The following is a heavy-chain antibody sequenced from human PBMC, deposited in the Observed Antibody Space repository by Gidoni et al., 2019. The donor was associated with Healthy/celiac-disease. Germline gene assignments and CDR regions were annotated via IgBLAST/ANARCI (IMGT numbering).Heavy chain of an antibody. J-gene: IGHJ3*02. CDR2: IDPSDSYT. CDR3: ARQIWGGSYGPKNAFDI. V-gene: IGHV5-10-1*03. D-gene: IGHD1-26*01. Sequence: EVQLVQSGAEVKKPGESLRISCKGSGYSFTSYWISWVRQMPGKGLEWMGRIDPSDSYTNYSPSFQGHVTISADKSISTAYLQWSSLKASDTAMYYCARQIWGGSYGPKNAFDIWGQGTMVTVSS. CDR1: GYSFTSYW.